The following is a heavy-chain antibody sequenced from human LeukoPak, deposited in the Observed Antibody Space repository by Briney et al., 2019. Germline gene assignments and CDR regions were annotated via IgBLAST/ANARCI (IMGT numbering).Heavy chain of an antibody. CDR1: GGSFSGYY. Sequence: PSETLSLTCAVYGGSFSGYYWSWIRQPPGKGLEWIGEINHSGSTNYNPSLKSRVTISVDTSKNQFSLKLSSVTAADTAVYYCARGRGIMIMFGGVAHFQHWGQGTLVTVSS. J-gene: IGHJ1*01. D-gene: IGHD3-16*01. CDR3: ARGRGIMIMFGGVAHFQH. V-gene: IGHV4-34*01. CDR2: INHSGST.